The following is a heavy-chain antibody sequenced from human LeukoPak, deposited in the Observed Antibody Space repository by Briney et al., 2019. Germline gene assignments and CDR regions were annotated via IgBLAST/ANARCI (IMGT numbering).Heavy chain of an antibody. J-gene: IGHJ4*02. V-gene: IGHV4-39*01. Sequence: SETLSLTCTVSGGSISSSSYYWGWIRQPPGKGLEWIGSIYYSGSTYYNPSLKSRVTISVDTSKNQFSLKLSSVTAADTAVYYCARVRYYGSGTWDYWGQGTLVTVSS. D-gene: IGHD3-10*01. CDR2: IYYSGST. CDR1: GGSISSSSYY. CDR3: ARVRYYGSGTWDY.